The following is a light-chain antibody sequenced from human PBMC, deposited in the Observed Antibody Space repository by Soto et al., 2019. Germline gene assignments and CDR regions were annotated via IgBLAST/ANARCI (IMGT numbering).Light chain of an antibody. Sequence: EIVMTQSPATLYISPGGIATLSCRASQSVSSSLAWYQHKPGQAPRLLIYGASTRAPGVPARFSGSGSGTEFTLTISSLQSEDIAVYYCQQCNNWPPTWAFGQGTKVEIK. V-gene: IGKV3-15*01. J-gene: IGKJ1*01. CDR1: QSVSSS. CDR2: GAS. CDR3: QQCNNWPPTWA.